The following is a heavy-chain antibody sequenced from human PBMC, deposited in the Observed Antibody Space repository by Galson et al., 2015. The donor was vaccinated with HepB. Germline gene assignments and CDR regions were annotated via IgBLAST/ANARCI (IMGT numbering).Heavy chain of an antibody. J-gene: IGHJ6*02. V-gene: IGHV1-46*01. D-gene: IGHD3-10*01. CDR3: ARDSSPPQILWFGELSGYYYYGMDV. CDR1: GYTFTSYY. Sequence: SVKVSCKASGYTFTSYYMHWVRQAPGQGLEWMGIINPSGGSTSYAQKFQGRVTMTRDTSTSTVYMELSSLRSEDTAVYYCARDSSPPQILWFGELSGYYYYGMDVWGQGTTVTVSS. CDR2: INPSGGST.